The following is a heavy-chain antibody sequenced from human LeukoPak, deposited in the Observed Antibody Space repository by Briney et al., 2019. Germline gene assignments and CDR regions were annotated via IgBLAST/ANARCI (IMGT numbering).Heavy chain of an antibody. J-gene: IGHJ3*02. CDR2: IYYSGST. CDR1: GGSISSYY. CDR3: ARVDYDSADAFDI. Sequence: PSETLSLTCTVSGGSISSYYWSWIRQPPGKGLEWIGYIYYSGSTNYNPSLKSRVTISVDTSKNQFSLKLSSVTAADTAVYYCARVDYDSADAFDIWGQGTMVTVSS. V-gene: IGHV4-59*01. D-gene: IGHD3-22*01.